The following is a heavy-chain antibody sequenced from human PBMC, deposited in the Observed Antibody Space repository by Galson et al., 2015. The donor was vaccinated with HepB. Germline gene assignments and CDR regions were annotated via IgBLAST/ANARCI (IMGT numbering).Heavy chain of an antibody. D-gene: IGHD2/OR15-2a*01. Sequence: SVKVSCKASGYRFTNYAINWVRQAPGQGLEWMGWINTNTGNPTYAQDFTGRFVFSLDTSVSTAYLQISSLESEDTAVYYCTRDLTVSLDPWGQGSLVTVSS. V-gene: IGHV7-4-1*02. CDR3: TRDLTVSLDP. J-gene: IGHJ5*02. CDR1: GYRFTNYA. CDR2: INTNTGNP.